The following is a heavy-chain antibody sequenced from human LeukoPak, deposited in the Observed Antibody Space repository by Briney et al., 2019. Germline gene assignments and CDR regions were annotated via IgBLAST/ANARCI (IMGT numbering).Heavy chain of an antibody. CDR3: ATPQLYSSSWYGFQH. D-gene: IGHD6-13*01. J-gene: IGHJ1*01. CDR1: GFTFSSYG. CDR2: IRYDGSNK. V-gene: IGHV3-30*02. Sequence: GGSLRLSCAASGFTFSSYGMHWVRQAPGKGLEWVAFIRYDGSNKYYADSVKGRFTISRDNSKNTLYPQMNSLRAEDTAVYYCATPQLYSSSWYGFQHWGQGTLVTVSS.